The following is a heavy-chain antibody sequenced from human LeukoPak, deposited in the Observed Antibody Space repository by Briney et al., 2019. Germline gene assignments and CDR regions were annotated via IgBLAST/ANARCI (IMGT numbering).Heavy chain of an antibody. D-gene: IGHD3-10*01. CDR3: ARHRNYYGSGD. CDR1: GGSIRGYY. CDR2: IYYTGST. V-gene: IGHV4-59*01. Sequence: PSETLSLTCTVSGGSIRGYYWSWIRQPPGKGLEWMGYIYYTGSTNYNPSLKSRVTISIDTSKNQFSLNLSSVTAADTAVYYCARHRNYYGSGDWGQGTLVTVSS. J-gene: IGHJ4*02.